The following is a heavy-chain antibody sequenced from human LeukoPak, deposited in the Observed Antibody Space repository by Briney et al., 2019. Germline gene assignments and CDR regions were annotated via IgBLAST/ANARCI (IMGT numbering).Heavy chain of an antibody. Sequence: GASVTVSCKASGYTFTSYAMNWVRQAPGQGLEWMGWINTNTGNPTYAQGFTGRFVFSLDTSVSTAYLQISSLKAEDTAVYYCARSPADYYDSSGAAFDIWGQGTMVTVSS. CDR3: ARSPADYYDSSGAAFDI. V-gene: IGHV7-4-1*02. CDR2: INTNTGNP. CDR1: GYTFTSYA. D-gene: IGHD3-22*01. J-gene: IGHJ3*02.